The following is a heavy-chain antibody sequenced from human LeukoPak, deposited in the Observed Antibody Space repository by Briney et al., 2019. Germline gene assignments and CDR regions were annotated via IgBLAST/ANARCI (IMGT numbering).Heavy chain of an antibody. V-gene: IGHV3-23*01. D-gene: IGHD3-22*01. CDR3: ARAPSEIGGYYPEYFRH. CDR1: GFTFSSYA. CDR2: VSASGGTT. Sequence: GGSLRLSCTASGFTFSSYAMSWVRQAPGKGLEWVSAVSASGGTTYYADSVKGRFTISRDNAKNTVSLQMNSLRAEDTGVYYCARAPSEIGGYYPEYFRHWGQGTLVTVSS. J-gene: IGHJ1*01.